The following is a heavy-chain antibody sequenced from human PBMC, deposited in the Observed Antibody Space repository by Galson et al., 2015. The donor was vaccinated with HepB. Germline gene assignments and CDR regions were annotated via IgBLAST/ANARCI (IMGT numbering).Heavy chain of an antibody. CDR2: IIPIFGTA. CDR1: GGTFSSYA. D-gene: IGHD2-21*01. CDR3: ARGSTGDKGWFDP. V-gene: IGHV1-69*13. J-gene: IGHJ5*02. Sequence: SVKVSCKASGGTFSSYAISWVRQAPGQGLEWMGGIIPIFGTANYAQKFQGRVTITADESTSTAYMEVSSLRSEDTAVYYCARGSTGDKGWFDPWGQGTLVTVSS.